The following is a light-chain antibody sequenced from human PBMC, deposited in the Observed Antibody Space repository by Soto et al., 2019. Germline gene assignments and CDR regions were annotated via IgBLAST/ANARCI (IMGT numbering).Light chain of an antibody. CDR2: GAS. CDR3: HQYNYCSPFT. V-gene: IGKV3-15*01. CDR1: QSVYNN. Sequence: EIVMTQSPATLSVSPGERATLSCRASQSVYNNLAWYQQKPGQSPSLLIYGASTRATGLPARFSGSGAGAEFTLPISSLQSEDFGAYYCHQYNYCSPFTFGQGTKLEIK. J-gene: IGKJ2*01.